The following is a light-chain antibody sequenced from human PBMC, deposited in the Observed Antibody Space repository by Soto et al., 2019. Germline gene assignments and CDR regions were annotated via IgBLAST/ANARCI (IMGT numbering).Light chain of an antibody. V-gene: IGLV2-23*02. CDR1: SSDVGSYNL. CDR3: CSYACTSPLHV. J-gene: IGLJ1*01. CDR2: DVS. Sequence: QSALTQPASVSGSPGQSITISCTGTSSDVGSYNLVSWYQQHPGKAPKLMISDVSKRPSGVSDRFSGSKSGNTASLTISGLQAEYEADYLCCSYACTSPLHVFGPVP.